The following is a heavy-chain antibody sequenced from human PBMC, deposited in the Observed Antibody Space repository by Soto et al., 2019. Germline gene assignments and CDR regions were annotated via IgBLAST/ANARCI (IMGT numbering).Heavy chain of an antibody. D-gene: IGHD3-10*01. V-gene: IGHV3-23*01. CDR1: GFTFSSYA. J-gene: IGHJ3*02. Sequence: GGSLRLSCAASGFTFSSYAMSWVRQAPGKGLEWVSAISGSGGSTYYADSVKGRFTISRDNSKNTLYLQMNSLRAEDTAVYYCAKDFHYGSGLSLADAFDIWGQGTMVTVSS. CDR3: AKDFHYGSGLSLADAFDI. CDR2: ISGSGGST.